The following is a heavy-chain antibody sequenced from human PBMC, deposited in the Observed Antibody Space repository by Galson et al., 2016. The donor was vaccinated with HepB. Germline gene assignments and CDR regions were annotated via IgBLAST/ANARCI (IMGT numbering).Heavy chain of an antibody. CDR2: IYYSGTT. CDR3: ARHDYDSSGYNWFDP. V-gene: IGHV4-39*01. Sequence: SETLSLTCTVSGGSVSIGNSYWSWIRQPPGKGLEWIGSIYYSGTTYYNPSLKSRVTISLDTPKNQFSLKLRSVTAADTAMYYCARHDYDSSGYNWFDPWGQGTLVTVSS. D-gene: IGHD3-22*01. CDR1: GGSVSIGNSY. J-gene: IGHJ5*02.